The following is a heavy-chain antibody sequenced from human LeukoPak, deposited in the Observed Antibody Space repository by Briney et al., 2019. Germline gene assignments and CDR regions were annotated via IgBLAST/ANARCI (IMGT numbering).Heavy chain of an antibody. Sequence: ASVKVSCKASGYTFTSYAMNWVRQAPGQGLEWMGWISAYNGNTNYAQKLQGRVTMTTDTSTSTAYMELRSLRSDDTAVYYCARTTVTTWRKLGFDPWGQGTLVTVSS. V-gene: IGHV1-18*01. J-gene: IGHJ5*02. D-gene: IGHD4-11*01. CDR3: ARTTVTTWRKLGFDP. CDR1: GYTFTSYA. CDR2: ISAYNGNT.